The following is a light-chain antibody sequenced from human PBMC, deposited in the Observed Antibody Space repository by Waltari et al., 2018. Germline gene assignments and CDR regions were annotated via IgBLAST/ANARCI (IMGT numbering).Light chain of an antibody. J-gene: IGKJ2*01. CDR3: QQYYTTPS. Sequence: DIVMTQSPDSLAVSLGERATINCKSSQSVLYSSNSNNYLAWYQHKPRQPPKLLIYWASTRESGVPGRFSGSGFGTGFTLTISSLQAEGVAIYFCQQYYTTPSFGQGTNLEIK. CDR1: QSVLYSSNSNNY. V-gene: IGKV4-1*01. CDR2: WAS.